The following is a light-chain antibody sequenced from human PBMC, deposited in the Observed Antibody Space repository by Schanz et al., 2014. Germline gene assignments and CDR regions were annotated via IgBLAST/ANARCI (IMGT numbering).Light chain of an antibody. V-gene: IGLV2-23*01. J-gene: IGLJ3*02. CDR1: SSDVGGYNY. CDR2: EGS. CDR3: CSYAGSSTWM. Sequence: QSALTQPASVSGSPGQSITISCTGTSSDVGGYNYVSWYQQHPGKAPKLMIYEGSKRPSGVSNRFSGSKSGNTASLTISGLQAEDEADYYCCSYAGSSTWMFGGGTKL.